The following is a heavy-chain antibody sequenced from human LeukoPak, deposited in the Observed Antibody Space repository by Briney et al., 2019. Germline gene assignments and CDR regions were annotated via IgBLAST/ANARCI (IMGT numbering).Heavy chain of an antibody. Sequence: GGSLRLSCAASGFTFSSYAMSWVRQAPGKGLEWVSSISSSSSYIYYADSVKGRFTISRDNAKNSLYLQMNSLRAEDTAVYYCARDLVGATYYYYGMDVWGQGTTVTVSS. CDR3: ARDLVGATYYYYGMDV. D-gene: IGHD1-26*01. V-gene: IGHV3-21*01. J-gene: IGHJ6*02. CDR2: ISSSSSYI. CDR1: GFTFSSYA.